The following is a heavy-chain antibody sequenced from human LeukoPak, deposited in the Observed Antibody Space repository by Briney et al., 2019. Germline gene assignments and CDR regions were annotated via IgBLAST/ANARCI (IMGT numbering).Heavy chain of an antibody. D-gene: IGHD6-13*01. CDR1: GFTFSSYG. J-gene: IGHJ5*02. CDR3: ARTGEQQLVPGGGNWFDP. Sequence: GGSLRLSCAASGFTFSSYGMHWVRPAPGKGLEWVAVIWYDGSNKYYADSVKGRFTISRDNSKNTLYLQMNSLRAEDTAVYYCARTGEQQLVPGGGNWFDPWGQGTLVTVSS. CDR2: IWYDGSNK. V-gene: IGHV3-33*01.